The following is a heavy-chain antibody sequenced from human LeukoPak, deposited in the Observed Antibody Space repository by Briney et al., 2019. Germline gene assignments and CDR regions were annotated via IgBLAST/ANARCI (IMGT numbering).Heavy chain of an antibody. CDR3: ARDENGDSDFDL. Sequence: PGGSLRLSCAASGFIFSNYDMNWVRQAPGKGLEWVSFISSGGSTIFYADSVKGRFTISRDDAKNSLYVQMNNLRVEDTAVYYCARDENGDSDFDLWGRGTLDTVSS. J-gene: IGHJ2*01. CDR2: ISSGGSTI. D-gene: IGHD5-12*01. CDR1: GFIFSNYD. V-gene: IGHV3-48*01.